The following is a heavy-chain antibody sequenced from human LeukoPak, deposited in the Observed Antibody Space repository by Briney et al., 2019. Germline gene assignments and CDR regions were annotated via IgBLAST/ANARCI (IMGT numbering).Heavy chain of an antibody. CDR3: ARGFFTKDIVVSAFDY. Sequence: PSETLSLTCTVSGGSISSGDYYWSWIRQPPGKGLEWIGYIYYSGSTYYNPSLKSRVTISVDTSKDQFSLKLSSVTAADTAVYYCARGFFTKDIVVSAFDYWGQGTLVTVSS. CDR2: IYYSGST. V-gene: IGHV4-30-4*08. D-gene: IGHD2-2*01. J-gene: IGHJ4*02. CDR1: GGSISSGDYY.